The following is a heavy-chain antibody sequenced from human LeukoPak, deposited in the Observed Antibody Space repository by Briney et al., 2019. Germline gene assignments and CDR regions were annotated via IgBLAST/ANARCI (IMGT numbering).Heavy chain of an antibody. CDR2: ISYDGNNK. J-gene: IGHJ4*02. V-gene: IGHV3-30-3*01. D-gene: IGHD1/OR15-1a*01. Sequence: GGSLRLSCAASGFIFSKYAIHWVRQAPGKGLEWVAVISYDGNNKEYADSVKGRFTISRDNSKNTLFLLMSSLRVEDTAVYYCAREPPGGTTAADSWGQGTLVTVSS. CDR1: GFIFSKYA. CDR3: AREPPGGTTAADS.